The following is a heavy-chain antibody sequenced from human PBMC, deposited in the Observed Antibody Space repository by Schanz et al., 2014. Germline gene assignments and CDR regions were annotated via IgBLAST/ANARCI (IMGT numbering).Heavy chain of an antibody. D-gene: IGHD1-1*01. J-gene: IGHJ4*02. CDR1: GFTFSSYA. CDR3: ARGTDWNLHY. V-gene: IGHV3-23*01. CDR2: ISASGGST. Sequence: EVQLLESGGGLVQPGGSLRLSCAASGFTFSSYAMSWVRQAPGKGLEWVSTISASGGSTYYADSVKGRFTISRDNSKNILYLQMNSLRAGDTAVYYCARGTDWNLHYWGQGALVTVSS.